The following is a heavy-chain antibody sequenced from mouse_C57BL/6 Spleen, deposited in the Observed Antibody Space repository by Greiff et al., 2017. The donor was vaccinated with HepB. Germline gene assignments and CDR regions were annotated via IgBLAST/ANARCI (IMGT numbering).Heavy chain of an antibody. CDR1: GYTFTSYW. J-gene: IGHJ3*01. D-gene: IGHD1-1*01. V-gene: IGHV1-55*01. CDR2: IYPGSGST. Sequence: QVQLQQPGAELVKPGASVKMSCKASGYTFTSYWITWVKQRPGQGLEWIGDIYPGSGSTNYNEKFKSKATLTVDTSSSTAYMQLISLTSEDSAVYYCAKGGTTVPAWFAYWGQGTLVTVSA. CDR3: AKGGTTVPAWFAY.